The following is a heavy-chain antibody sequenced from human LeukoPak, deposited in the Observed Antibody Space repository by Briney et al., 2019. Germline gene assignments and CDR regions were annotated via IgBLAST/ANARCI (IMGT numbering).Heavy chain of an antibody. CDR2: IYTSGST. CDR1: GGSISSYF. V-gene: IGHV4-4*07. J-gene: IGHJ3*02. Sequence: SETLSLTCTVSGGSISSYFWSWIRQPVGKGLEWIGRIYTSGSTNYSPSLKSRVTMSVDTSTNQFSLKLSSVTAADTAVYYCARDQATWRAFDIWGQGTLVTVSS. CDR3: ARDQATWRAFDI. D-gene: IGHD3-3*01.